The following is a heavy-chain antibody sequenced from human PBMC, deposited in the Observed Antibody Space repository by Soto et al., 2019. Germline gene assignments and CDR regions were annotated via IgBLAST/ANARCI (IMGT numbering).Heavy chain of an antibody. J-gene: IGHJ4*02. CDR3: ASALGRSSYGYYESDY. CDR1: GGSFSGYY. V-gene: IGHV4-34*01. D-gene: IGHD4-17*01. Sequence: SETLSLTCAVYGGSFSGYYWSWIRQPPGKGLEWIGEINHSGSTNYNPSLKSRVTISVDTSKNQFSLKLSSVTAADTAVYYCASALGRSSYGYYESDYWGQGTLVTVSS. CDR2: INHSGST.